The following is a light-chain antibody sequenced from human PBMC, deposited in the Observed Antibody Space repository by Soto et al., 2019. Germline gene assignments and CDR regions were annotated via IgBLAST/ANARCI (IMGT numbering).Light chain of an antibody. CDR3: AAWDDSLNGYV. Sequence: QSVLTQPPSASGTPGQRVTISCSGSSSNIGSNTVNWYQQLPGTAPKLLIYSHNQRPSGVPDRFSGSKSGTSASLAISGLQSEDEADYYCAAWDDSLNGYVFGTGTTLTVL. CDR1: SSNIGSNT. J-gene: IGLJ1*01. V-gene: IGLV1-44*01. CDR2: SHN.